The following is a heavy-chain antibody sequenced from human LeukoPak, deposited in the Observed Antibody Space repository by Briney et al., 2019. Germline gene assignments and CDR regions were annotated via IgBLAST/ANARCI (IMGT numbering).Heavy chain of an antibody. V-gene: IGHV3-23*01. J-gene: IGHJ4*02. CDR1: GGTFSSYA. CDR2: ISASSGNT. CDR3: AKSLTGYSPFDY. D-gene: IGHD3-9*01. Sequence: GGSLRLSCAASGGTFSSYAMSWVRQAPGTGMEWVSAISASSGNTYYADSVKRRLTISRDNSKNTLYLQMNSLRVEDTAVYYCAKSLTGYSPFDYWGQGTLVTVSS.